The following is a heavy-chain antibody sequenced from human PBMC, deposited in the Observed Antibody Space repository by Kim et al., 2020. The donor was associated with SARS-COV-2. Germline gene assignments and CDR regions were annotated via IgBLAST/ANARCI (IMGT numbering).Heavy chain of an antibody. D-gene: IGHD6-19*01. Sequence: ASVKVSCKASGYTFTSCGISWVRQAPGQGLEWMGWISAYNGNTNYAQKLQGRVTMTTDTSTSTAYMELRSLRSDDTAVYYCASQGYSSGWNYAFDIWGQGTMVTVSS. CDR2: ISAYNGNT. J-gene: IGHJ3*02. CDR3: ASQGYSSGWNYAFDI. V-gene: IGHV1-18*01. CDR1: GYTFTSCG.